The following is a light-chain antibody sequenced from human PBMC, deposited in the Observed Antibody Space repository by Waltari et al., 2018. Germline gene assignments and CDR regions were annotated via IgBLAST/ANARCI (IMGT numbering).Light chain of an antibody. CDR1: QSVLYSSNQKNY. V-gene: IGKV4-1*01. Sequence: DIVMTQSPDSLAVSLGERATINCKSSQSVLYSSNQKNYLAWYQPEPGQPPKLLIYWASTRESGVPDRFSGSGSGTDFTLTTSSLQPEDFATYYCQQTYSTWTFGQGTKVEIK. CDR2: WAS. J-gene: IGKJ1*01. CDR3: QQTYSTWT.